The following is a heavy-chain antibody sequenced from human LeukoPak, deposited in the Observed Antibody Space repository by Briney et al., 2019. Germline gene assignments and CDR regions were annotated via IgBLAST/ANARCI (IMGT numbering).Heavy chain of an antibody. D-gene: IGHD6-19*01. V-gene: IGHV3-21*01. CDR1: GFTFSSYS. CDR2: ISSSSSYI. Sequence: PGRSLRLSCAASGFTFSSYSMNWVRQAPGKGLEWVSSISSSSSYIYYADSVKGRFTISRDNAKNSLYLQMNSLRAEDTAVYYCARDVQIVRIAVAEGYFDYWGQGTLVTVSS. CDR3: ARDVQIVRIAVAEGYFDY. J-gene: IGHJ4*02.